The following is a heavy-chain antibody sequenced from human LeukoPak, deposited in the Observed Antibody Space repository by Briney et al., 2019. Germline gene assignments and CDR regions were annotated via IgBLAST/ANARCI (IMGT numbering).Heavy chain of an antibody. J-gene: IGHJ4*02. CDR1: ENIFNRYD. V-gene: IGHV1-8*01. Sequence: ASVKVSCKAPENIFNRYDINWVRQATGQGLEWMGWTNPNSGNTGYAHKFQGRVTMTRTPSTSTAYMELSSLRSEDTAVYYCAFRYCTAGSCPSPFDYWGQGTLITVSS. CDR3: AFRYCTAGSCPSPFDY. CDR2: TNPNSGNT. D-gene: IGHD2-15*01.